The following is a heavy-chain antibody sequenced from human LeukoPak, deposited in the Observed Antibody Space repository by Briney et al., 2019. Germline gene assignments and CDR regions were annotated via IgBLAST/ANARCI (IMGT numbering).Heavy chain of an antibody. CDR1: GGSISSGSYY. V-gene: IGHV4-39*01. CDR2: IYYSGST. Sequence: PSETLSLTCTVSGGSISSGSYYWGWIRQPPGKGLEWIGSIYYSGSTYYNPSLKSRVTISVDTSKNQFSLKLSSVTAADTAVYYCVRPSLRDGYQFFDIWGQGTMVTVSS. J-gene: IGHJ3*02. CDR3: VRPSLRDGYQFFDI. D-gene: IGHD5-24*01.